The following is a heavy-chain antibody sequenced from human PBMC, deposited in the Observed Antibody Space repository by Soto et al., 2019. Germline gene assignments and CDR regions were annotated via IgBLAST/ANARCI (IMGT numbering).Heavy chain of an antibody. V-gene: IGHV4-39*01. CDR2: IYYSGST. J-gene: IGHJ5*02. D-gene: IGHD3-10*01. CDR1: GGSICSSTYF. Sequence: QLQLQESGPGLVKPSETLSLTCTVSGGSICSSTYFWGWIRQPPGKGLEWIGNIYYSGSTYYNPSIKSRVSISVDTSKDQFSLRLTSVTAADTAVYYCTNSNWFDPWGQGTLVTVSS. CDR3: TNSNWFDP.